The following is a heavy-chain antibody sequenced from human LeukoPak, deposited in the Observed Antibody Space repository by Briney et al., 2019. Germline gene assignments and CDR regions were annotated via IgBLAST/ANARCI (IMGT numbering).Heavy chain of an antibody. CDR1: GGSISSGGYY. V-gene: IGHV4-31*03. Sequence: PSETLSLTCTASGGSISSGGYYWSWIRQHPGKGLEWIGYIYYSGSTYYNPSLKSRVTISVDTSKNQFSLKLSSVTAADTAVYYYARVFDFWSGYYIDYWGQGTLVTVSS. J-gene: IGHJ4*02. CDR2: IYYSGST. D-gene: IGHD3-3*01. CDR3: ARVFDFWSGYYIDY.